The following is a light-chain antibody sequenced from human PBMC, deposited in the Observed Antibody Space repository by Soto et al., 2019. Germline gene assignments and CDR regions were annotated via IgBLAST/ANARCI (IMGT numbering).Light chain of an antibody. J-gene: IGLJ2*01. CDR1: SSNIGSNF. Sequence: QSVLTQPPSASGTPGQRVTLSCSGSSSNIGSNFIYWYQELPGTAPKLLIYRNNERHSGVPDGFAGSKSGSSASLAISGRRSEDEADYHWAAWDDSLSGVVFGGGTTLTVL. V-gene: IGLV1-47*01. CDR2: RNN. CDR3: AAWDDSLSGVV.